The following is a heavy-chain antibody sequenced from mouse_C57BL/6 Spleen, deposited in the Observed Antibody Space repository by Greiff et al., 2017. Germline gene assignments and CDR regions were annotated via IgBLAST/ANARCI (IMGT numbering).Heavy chain of an antibody. Sequence: VQLQQPGAELVKPGASVKLSCKASGYTFTSYWMHWVKQRPGRGLEWIGRIDTNSGGTTYNEKFKSKATLTVDKPSSTAYMQLISLTSEYAAVYYVARSCYYGSSYLAWFADWGQGTLVTVSA. CDR1: GYTFTSYW. J-gene: IGHJ3*01. D-gene: IGHD1-1*01. V-gene: IGHV1-72*01. CDR2: IDTNSGGT. CDR3: ARSCYYGSSYLAWFAD.